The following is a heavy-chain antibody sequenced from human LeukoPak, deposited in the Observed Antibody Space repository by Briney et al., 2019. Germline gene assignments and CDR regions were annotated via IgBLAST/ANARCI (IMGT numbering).Heavy chain of an antibody. CDR2: ISGGGGST. CDR1: GFTFSSYA. V-gene: IGHV3-23*01. J-gene: IGHJ3*02. Sequence: GGSLRLSCAASGFTFSSYAMTWVRQAPGKGLEWVSAISGGGGSTYYADSVKGRFTISRDNSKNTLYLQMNSLRAEDTAVYYCAKGCSGHRLYDAFDIWGQGTMVTVSS. D-gene: IGHD6-19*01. CDR3: AKGCSGHRLYDAFDI.